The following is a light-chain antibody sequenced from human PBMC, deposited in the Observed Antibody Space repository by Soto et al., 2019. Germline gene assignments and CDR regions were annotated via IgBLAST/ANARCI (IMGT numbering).Light chain of an antibody. CDR2: EVS. J-gene: IGLJ1*01. Sequence: QSVLTQPASVSGSPGQSITISCTGTSSDVGGYNYVSWYQQHPGKAPKPMIYEVSNRPSGVSNRFSGSKSGNTASLTISGLQAEDEADYHCSSYTSSSTLLYVFGTGTKVTVL. CDR3: SSYTSSSTLLYV. V-gene: IGLV2-14*01. CDR1: SSDVGGYNY.